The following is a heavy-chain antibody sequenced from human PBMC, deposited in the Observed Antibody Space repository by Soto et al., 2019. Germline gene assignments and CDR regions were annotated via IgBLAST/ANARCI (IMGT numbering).Heavy chain of an antibody. Sequence: GASVKVSCKASGGTFSSYAIGWVRQAPGQGLEWMGGIIPIFGTANYAQKFQGRVTITADESTSTAYMELSSLRSEDTAVYYCAIAVAGVYYYYGMDVWGQGNTVTVS. D-gene: IGHD6-19*01. CDR3: AIAVAGVYYYYGMDV. CDR1: GGTFSSYA. CDR2: IIPIFGTA. J-gene: IGHJ6*02. V-gene: IGHV1-69*13.